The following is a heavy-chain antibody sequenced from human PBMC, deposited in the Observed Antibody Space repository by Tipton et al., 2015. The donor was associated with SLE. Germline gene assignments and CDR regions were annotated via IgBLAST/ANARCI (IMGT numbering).Heavy chain of an antibody. CDR1: GYTFTSYY. V-gene: IGHV1-46*01. J-gene: IGHJ6*02. D-gene: IGHD3-3*01. Sequence: QLVQSGAEVKKPGASVKVSCKASGYTFTSYYINWIRQAPGQGLEWMGIINPIGGSITYARNFQGRVTMTREPSTSTVCMELSSLRSENTAIYYCAREIFDFQTYSFHGMDLWGQGTTVTVSS. CDR2: INPIGGSI. CDR3: AREIFDFQTYSFHGMDL.